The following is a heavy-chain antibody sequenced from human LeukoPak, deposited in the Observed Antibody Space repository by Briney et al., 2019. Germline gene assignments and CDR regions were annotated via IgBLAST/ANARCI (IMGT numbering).Heavy chain of an antibody. CDR1: GYTFTNYY. CDR3: ASDLSWMRADAGDKWFDP. J-gene: IGHJ5*02. D-gene: IGHD7-27*01. V-gene: IGHV1-46*01. Sequence: ASVKVSCKASGYTFTNYYMHWVRQAPGQGLEWMGIINPSDGSASYAQKFQGRVTLTRDTSTTTVYLELKSLRSEDTAVYYCASDLSWMRADAGDKWFDPWGQGTLVTVSS. CDR2: INPSDGSA.